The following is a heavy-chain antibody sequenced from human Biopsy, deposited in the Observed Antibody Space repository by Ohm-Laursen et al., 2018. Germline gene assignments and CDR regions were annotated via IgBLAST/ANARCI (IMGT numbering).Heavy chain of an antibody. J-gene: IGHJ4*02. V-gene: IGHV3-23*01. CDR3: AKFEGDPTPSYYFDY. CDR1: GFTFSDYA. Sequence: GQTLSLTCAASGFTFSDYAMSWVRQAPGKGLEWVAGIYGGGFGTYYADSVKGRFSISRDNSENTLYLHINSLRAEDTAVYFCAKFEGDPTPSYYFDYWGQGTLVTVSS. CDR2: IYGGGFGT. D-gene: IGHD3-10*01.